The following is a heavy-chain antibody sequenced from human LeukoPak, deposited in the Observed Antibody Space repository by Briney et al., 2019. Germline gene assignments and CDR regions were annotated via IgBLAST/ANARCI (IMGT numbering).Heavy chain of an antibody. V-gene: IGHV3-21*01. CDR1: GFTFSTYS. J-gene: IGHJ4*02. CDR2: ISSSSTYI. D-gene: IGHD2-15*01. CDR3: ARQYCSGGSRYSFDY. Sequence: GGSLRLSCEASGFTFSTYSMNWVRQAPGRGLEWVSSISSSSTYITYADSSKGRFTTSRANAKNTLSLRMHSLRPEDTAVFSCARQYCSGGSRYSFDYWGQGTLVTVSS.